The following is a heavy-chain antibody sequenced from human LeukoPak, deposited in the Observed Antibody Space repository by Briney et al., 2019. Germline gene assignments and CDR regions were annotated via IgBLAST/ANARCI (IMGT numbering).Heavy chain of an antibody. D-gene: IGHD1-26*01. CDR2: ISWNSGSI. Sequence: PGGSLRLSCAASGFTFDDYAMHWVRQAPGKGLEWVSGISWNSGSIGYADSVKGRFTISRDNAKNSLYLQMNSLRAEDTALYYCAKVNGVGATDGGDYFDYWGQGTLVTVSS. J-gene: IGHJ4*02. V-gene: IGHV3-9*01. CDR1: GFTFDDYA. CDR3: AKVNGVGATDGGDYFDY.